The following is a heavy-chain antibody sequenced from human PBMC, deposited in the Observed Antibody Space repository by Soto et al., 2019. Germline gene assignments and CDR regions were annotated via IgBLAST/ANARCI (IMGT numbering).Heavy chain of an antibody. V-gene: IGHV3-21*01. CDR2: ISSSSSYI. CDR1: GFTFSSYS. D-gene: IGHD6-13*01. J-gene: IGHJ4*02. CDR3: AGRTQQLYEDYFDY. Sequence: EVPLVESGGGLVKPGGSLRLSCAASGFTFSSYSMNWVRQAPGKGLEWVSSISSSSSYIYYADSVKGRFTISRDNXXNSLYLQMNSLRAEDTAVYYCAGRTQQLYEDYFDYWGQGTLVTVSS.